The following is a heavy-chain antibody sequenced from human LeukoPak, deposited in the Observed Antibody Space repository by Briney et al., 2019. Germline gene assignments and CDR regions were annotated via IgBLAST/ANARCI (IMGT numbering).Heavy chain of an antibody. Sequence: SVKVSCKASGGTFSSYTISWVRQAPGQGLEWMGRIIPILGIANYAQKFQGRVTITADKSTSTAYMELSSLRSEDTAVYYCATSGKYCSGGSCYWYFDYWGQGTLVTVSS. CDR2: IIPILGIA. V-gene: IGHV1-69*02. J-gene: IGHJ4*02. CDR1: GGTFSSYT. D-gene: IGHD2-15*01. CDR3: ATSGKYCSGGSCYWYFDY.